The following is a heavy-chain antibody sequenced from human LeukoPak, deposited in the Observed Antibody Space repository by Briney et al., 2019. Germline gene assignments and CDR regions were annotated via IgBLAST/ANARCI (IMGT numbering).Heavy chain of an antibody. CDR2: IIPTFGTA. CDR3: ARDREWVGGTTGVFDY. Sequence: SVKVSCKASGGTFNNHAINWLRQAPGQGLEWMGRIIPTFGTANYAQKFQDRVTISTDESTSTAYMELISLRSEDTAVYYCARDREWVGGTTGVFDYWGQGTLVTVSS. CDR1: GGTFNNHA. V-gene: IGHV1-69*05. D-gene: IGHD1-26*01. J-gene: IGHJ4*02.